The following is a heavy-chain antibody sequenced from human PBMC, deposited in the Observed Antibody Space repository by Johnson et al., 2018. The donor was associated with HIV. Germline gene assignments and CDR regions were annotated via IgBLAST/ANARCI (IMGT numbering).Heavy chain of an antibody. Sequence: GGLVQPGGSLRLSCAASGFTFSSYAMSWVRQAPGKGLEWVSAISGSGGSTYYADSVKGRFTISRDNAKNSLYLQMNSLRAEDTAVYYCASAAAGNHAFDIWGQGTMVTVSS. D-gene: IGHD6-13*01. V-gene: IGHV3-23*01. CDR1: GFTFSSYA. CDR2: ISGSGGST. J-gene: IGHJ3*02. CDR3: ASAAAGNHAFDI.